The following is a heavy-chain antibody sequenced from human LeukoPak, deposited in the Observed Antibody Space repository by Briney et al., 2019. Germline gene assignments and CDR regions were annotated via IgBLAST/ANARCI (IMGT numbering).Heavy chain of an antibody. CDR3: ARDLSNYYGSGSYRGEYYFDY. Sequence: GASVKVSCKASGGTFSSYAISWVRQAPGQGLEWMGRIIPILGIANYAQKFQGRVTITADKSTSTAYMELSSLRSEDTAVYYCARDLSNYYGSGSYRGEYYFDYWGQGTLVTVSS. J-gene: IGHJ4*02. CDR2: IIPILGIA. V-gene: IGHV1-69*04. CDR1: GGTFSSYA. D-gene: IGHD3-10*01.